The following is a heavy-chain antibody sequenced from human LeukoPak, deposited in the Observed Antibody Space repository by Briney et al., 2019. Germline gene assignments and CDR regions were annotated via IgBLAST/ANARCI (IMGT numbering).Heavy chain of an antibody. D-gene: IGHD1-26*01. CDR2: IFYSGST. J-gene: IGHJ3*02. Sequence: ASETLSLTCTVSGASITSYYWSWNRQPPGRGLEWIGYIFYSGSTNYNPSLKRRVPISVDTSKNQVSLRVGSVSAADTAVYYCARGGSIVGASPHDAFDIWGQGTVVTVS. CDR3: ARGGSIVGASPHDAFDI. CDR1: GASITSYY. V-gene: IGHV4-59*01.